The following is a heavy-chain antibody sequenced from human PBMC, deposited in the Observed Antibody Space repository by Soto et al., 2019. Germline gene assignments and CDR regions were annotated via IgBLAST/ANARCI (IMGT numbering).Heavy chain of an antibody. J-gene: IGHJ4*02. Sequence: SETLSPTCTVSDGSISGPYWIWIRQSTGKGLAWIGYIFYTGSTYYNPSLKSRVTLSADTSKNKFSLRLSSVPAADTAVYYCEREDNSGWFPQHWGQGTLVTVSP. D-gene: IGHD6-19*01. CDR2: IFYTGST. V-gene: IGHV4-59*11. CDR1: DGSISGPY. CDR3: EREDNSGWFPQH.